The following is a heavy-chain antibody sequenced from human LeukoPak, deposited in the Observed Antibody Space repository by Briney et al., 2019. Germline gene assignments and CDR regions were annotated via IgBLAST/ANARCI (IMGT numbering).Heavy chain of an antibody. V-gene: IGHV3-30*04. CDR1: GFTFSSYA. J-gene: IGHJ4*02. Sequence: GGSLRLSCAASGFTFSSYAMHWVRQAPGEGLEWVAVISYDGSIKYYADSVKGRFTISRDNSKNTLYLQMNSLRAEDTAVYYCARQRAVVSPLDYWGQGTLVTVSS. CDR3: ARQRAVVSPLDY. CDR2: ISYDGSIK. D-gene: IGHD4-23*01.